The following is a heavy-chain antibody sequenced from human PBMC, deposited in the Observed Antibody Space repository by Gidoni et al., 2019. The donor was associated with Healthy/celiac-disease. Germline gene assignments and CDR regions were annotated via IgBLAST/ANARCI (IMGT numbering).Heavy chain of an antibody. CDR2: ISSSGNFV. D-gene: IGHD3-22*01. CDR3: ARDKETQDSSGYSPVDAFDI. V-gene: IGHV3-48*03. Sequence: EVQLVESGGGLVQPGGSLRLSCAASGFPFRSYDMNWVRQTPGKGLEWVSYISSSGNFVYYADSVKGRFTISRDNAKSSLYLQMNSLRAEDTAVYYCARDKETQDSSGYSPVDAFDIWGQGTMVTVSS. CDR1: GFPFRSYD. J-gene: IGHJ3*02.